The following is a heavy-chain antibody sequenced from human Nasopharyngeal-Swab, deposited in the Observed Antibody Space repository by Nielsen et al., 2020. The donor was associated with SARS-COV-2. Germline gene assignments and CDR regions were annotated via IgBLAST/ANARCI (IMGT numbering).Heavy chain of an antibody. CDR2: ISSSGSTI. D-gene: IGHD6-19*01. V-gene: IGHV3-11*01. CDR1: GFTFSYSY. CDR3: ARVFPTQWLVLSPTGYFDL. J-gene: IGHJ2*01. Sequence: GESLKISCAASGFTFSYSYMSWIRHAPGKGLECFSYISSSGSTIYYADSVKGRFTISRDNAKNSLYLQMNSLRAEDMAVYYCARVFPTQWLVLSPTGYFDLWGRGTLVTVYS.